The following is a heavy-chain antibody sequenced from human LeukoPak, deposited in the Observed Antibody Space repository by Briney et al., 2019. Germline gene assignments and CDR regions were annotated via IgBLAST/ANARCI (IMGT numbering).Heavy chain of an antibody. D-gene: IGHD4/OR15-4a*01. V-gene: IGHV1-2*02. CDR3: NYGEYKVVYY. Sequence: GASVKVSCATSGYTFTGYYIHWVRQAPGQGLEWMGWFNPNSGGTNYAQKIQGRVTITRDTSISTAYMELRRLRCDDAAVCYINYGEYKVVYYWGQGTLVTVSP. CDR1: GYTFTGYY. J-gene: IGHJ4*02. CDR2: FNPNSGGT.